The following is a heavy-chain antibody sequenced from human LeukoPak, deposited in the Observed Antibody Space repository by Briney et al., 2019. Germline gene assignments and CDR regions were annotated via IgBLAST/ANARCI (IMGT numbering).Heavy chain of an antibody. CDR2: FDPEDGET. CDR1: GYTLTELS. V-gene: IGHV1-24*01. Sequence: ASVKVSCKVSGYTLTELSMHWVRQAPGKGLEWMGGFDPEDGETIYAQKFQGRVTMIEDTSTDTAYMELSSLRSEDTAVYYCATNGYSGSQNYFDYWGQGTLVTVSS. CDR3: ATNGYSGSQNYFDY. J-gene: IGHJ4*02. D-gene: IGHD1-26*01.